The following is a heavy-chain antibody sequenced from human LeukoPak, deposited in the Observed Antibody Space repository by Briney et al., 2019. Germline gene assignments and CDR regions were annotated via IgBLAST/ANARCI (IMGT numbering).Heavy chain of an antibody. CDR1: GYTCTGYY. D-gene: IGHD2-2*01. V-gene: IGHV1-2*02. CDR2: INPNSGGT. Sequence: ASVKVSCKASGYTCTGYYMHWVRQAPGQGLEWVGWINPNSGGTNYAQKFQGRVTMTRDTSISTAYMELSRLRSDDTAVYYCARVRGYCSSTSCYGYYYYMDVWGKGTTVTVSS. J-gene: IGHJ6*03. CDR3: ARVRGYCSSTSCYGYYYYMDV.